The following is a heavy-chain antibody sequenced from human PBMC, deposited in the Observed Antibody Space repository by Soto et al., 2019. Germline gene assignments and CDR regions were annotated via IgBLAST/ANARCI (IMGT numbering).Heavy chain of an antibody. D-gene: IGHD5-18*01. CDR2: ISAYNGNT. CDR1: GYTFTSYG. J-gene: IGHJ4*02. Sequence: ASVKVSCKASGYTFTSYGISWVRQAPGQGLEWMGWISAYNGNTNYAQKHQGRDTMTTDTSTSTAYMELRCFRSDDTALYYCAREEKADTAMENGLFDYWGQGTLVTVSS. CDR3: AREEKADTAMENGLFDY. V-gene: IGHV1-18*01.